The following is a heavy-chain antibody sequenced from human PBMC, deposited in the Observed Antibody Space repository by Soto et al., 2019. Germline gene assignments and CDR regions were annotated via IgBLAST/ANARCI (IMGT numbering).Heavy chain of an antibody. J-gene: IGHJ6*02. Sequence: QVQLVQSGAEVKKPGTSVKVSCKASGYTFTSYGISWVRQAPGQGLEWMGWISAYNGNTNYAQKLQGRVTMTTDTSTSTAYMELRSLRSDDTAVYYCAREGSLGYSSSPDKYYYYYGMDVWGQGTTVTVSS. CDR3: AREGSLGYSSSPDKYYYYYGMDV. D-gene: IGHD6-6*01. CDR2: ISAYNGNT. CDR1: GYTFTSYG. V-gene: IGHV1-18*01.